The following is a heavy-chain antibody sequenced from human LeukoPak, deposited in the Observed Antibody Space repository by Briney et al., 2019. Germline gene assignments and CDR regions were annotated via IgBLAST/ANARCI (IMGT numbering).Heavy chain of an antibody. Sequence: GRSLRLSCAAAGFTFSSYAMHWVRQAPGKGLEWVAVISYDGSNKYYADSVKGRFTISRDNSKNTLYLQMNSLRAEDTAVYYCAKGRYYYDSSGYYRLPFDYWGQGTLVTVSS. CDR3: AKGRYYYDSSGYYRLPFDY. V-gene: IGHV3-30-3*01. D-gene: IGHD3-22*01. J-gene: IGHJ4*02. CDR1: GFTFSSYA. CDR2: ISYDGSNK.